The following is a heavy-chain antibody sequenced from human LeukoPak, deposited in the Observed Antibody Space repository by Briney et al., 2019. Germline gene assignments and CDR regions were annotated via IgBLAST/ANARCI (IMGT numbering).Heavy chain of an antibody. CDR1: GFTFDDYG. Sequence: GGSLRLSCAASGFTFDDYGMSWVRQAPGKGLEWVSGINWNGGSTGYADSTKGRFTISRDNAKNSLYLQMNGLRAEDTALYYCARAGGYSGYECFDYWGQGTLVTVSS. CDR2: INWNGGST. D-gene: IGHD5-12*01. J-gene: IGHJ4*02. CDR3: ARAGGYSGYECFDY. V-gene: IGHV3-20*04.